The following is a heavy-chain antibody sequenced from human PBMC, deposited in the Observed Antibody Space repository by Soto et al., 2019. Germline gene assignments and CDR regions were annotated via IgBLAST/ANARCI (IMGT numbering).Heavy chain of an antibody. Sequence: PGGSLRLSCVASGFSFSSYAMSWVRQAPGKGLEWVSVISGSDGSTYYADSVKGRFTISRDNSKNTLYLQMNSLRAEDTAVYYCAKDRERDAWYEDYWGEGTMGTVS. CDR3: AKDRERDAWYEDY. V-gene: IGHV3-23*01. CDR1: GFSFSSYA. CDR2: ISGSDGST. J-gene: IGHJ4*02. D-gene: IGHD6-13*01.